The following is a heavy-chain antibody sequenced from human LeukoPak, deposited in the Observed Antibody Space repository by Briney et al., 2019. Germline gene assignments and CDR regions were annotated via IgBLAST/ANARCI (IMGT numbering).Heavy chain of an antibody. V-gene: IGHV3-7*01. CDR2: VKPDGSVK. CDR3: ANLWEMGY. J-gene: IGHJ4*02. D-gene: IGHD5-24*01. Sequence: GGSLRLSCAASGFSFSDYWMSWVRQAPGKGLEWVGNVKPDGSVKYYVDSVKGRFTISRDNARTALYLQMDSLRAEDTAVYYCANLWEMGYWGQGTLVTVSS. CDR1: GFSFSDYW.